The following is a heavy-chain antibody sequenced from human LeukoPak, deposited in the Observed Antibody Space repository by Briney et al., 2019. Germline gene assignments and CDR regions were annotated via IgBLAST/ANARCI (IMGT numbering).Heavy chain of an antibody. CDR2: IYYSGST. D-gene: IGHD3-16*01. CDR1: GGSISSYY. J-gene: IGHJ4*02. CDR3: ARDKGHYDVDY. V-gene: IGHV4-39*07. Sequence: SETLSLTCTVSGGSISSYYWGWIRQPPGKGLEWMGSIYYSGSTYYNPSLKSRLTISVDTSKNQFSLKLSSVTAADTAIYYCARDKGHYDVDYWGQGTLVTVSS.